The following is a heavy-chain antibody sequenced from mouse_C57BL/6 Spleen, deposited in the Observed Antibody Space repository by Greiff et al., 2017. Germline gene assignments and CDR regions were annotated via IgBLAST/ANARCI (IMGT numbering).Heavy chain of an antibody. CDR1: GYAFSSSW. J-gene: IGHJ2*01. CDR3: ASGKDYYGSNYFDY. CDR2: IYPGDGDT. Sequence: VQLQQSGPELVKPGASVKISCKASGYAFSSSWMNWVKQRPGQGLEWIGRIYPGDGDTNYNGKFKGKATLTADKSSSTAYMQLSSLTSEDSAVYFCASGKDYYGSNYFDYWGQGTTLTVSS. V-gene: IGHV1-82*01. D-gene: IGHD1-1*01.